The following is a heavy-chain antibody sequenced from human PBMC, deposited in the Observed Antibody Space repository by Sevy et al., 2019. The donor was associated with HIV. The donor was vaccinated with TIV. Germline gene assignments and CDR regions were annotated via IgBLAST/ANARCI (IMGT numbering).Heavy chain of an antibody. CDR2: IKQDGSEK. CDR3: ARGGLGVYTFDI. J-gene: IGHJ3*02. Sequence: GGSLRLSCAASGFTLSSYWMSWVRQAPGKRLEWVANIKQDGSEKYFVDSVKGRFTISRDNANNSLDLQMNSLTAEDTSMYYCARGGLGVYTFDIWGQGTKVTVSS. V-gene: IGHV3-7*01. CDR1: GFTLSSYW. D-gene: IGHD3-16*01.